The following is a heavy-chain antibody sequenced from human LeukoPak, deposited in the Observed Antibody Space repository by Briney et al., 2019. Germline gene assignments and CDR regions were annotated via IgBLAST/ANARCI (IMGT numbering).Heavy chain of an antibody. V-gene: IGHV1-69*13. CDR2: IIPIFGTA. CDR3: ARVVTPRYCSTPSCYWKGWFDP. Sequence: ASVKVSCKASGGTFSRYAMSWVRQAPGQGLEWMGGIIPIFGTASFAQKFQGRVTITADESTGTAYMELSSLRSEDTAVYYCARVVTPRYCSTPSCYWKGWFDPWGQGTLVTVSS. J-gene: IGHJ5*02. CDR1: GGTFSRYA. D-gene: IGHD2-2*01.